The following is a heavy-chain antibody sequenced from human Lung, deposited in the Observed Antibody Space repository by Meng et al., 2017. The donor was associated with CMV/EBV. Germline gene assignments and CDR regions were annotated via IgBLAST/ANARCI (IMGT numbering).Heavy chain of an antibody. CDR3: ARVKSSDFWSGYLDY. D-gene: IGHD3-3*01. CDR1: GFTFSDYL. Sequence: GGSLRLSCAASGFTFSDYLMSWIRQAPGKGLEWISYISTGGGTIYFADSVKGRFTFSRDNAKNSVYLQINSLRAEDTAVYYCARVKSSDFWSGYLDYWGQGSXVTGSS. J-gene: IGHJ4*02. V-gene: IGHV3-11*04. CDR2: ISTGGGTI.